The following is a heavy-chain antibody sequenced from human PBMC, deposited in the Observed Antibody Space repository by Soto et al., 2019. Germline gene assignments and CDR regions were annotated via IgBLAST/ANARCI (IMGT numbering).Heavy chain of an antibody. J-gene: IGHJ4*02. CDR1: GFTFSSYG. Sequence: PVGSLRLSCAASGFTFSSYGMHWVRQAPGKGLEWVAVICYDGSNKYYADSVKGRFTISRDNSKNTLYLQMNSLRAEDTAVYYCARVGITGTTPDYWGQGTLVTVSS. CDR3: ARVGITGTTPDY. D-gene: IGHD1-20*01. V-gene: IGHV3-33*01. CDR2: ICYDGSNK.